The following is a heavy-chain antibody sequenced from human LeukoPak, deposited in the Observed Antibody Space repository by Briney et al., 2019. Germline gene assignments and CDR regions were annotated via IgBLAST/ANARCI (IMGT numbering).Heavy chain of an antibody. V-gene: IGHV4-31*03. CDR2: IYYSGST. CDR3: ARGADYDFWSGNPGGFDY. J-gene: IGHJ4*02. Sequence: SSETLSLTCTVSGGSISSGGYYRSWIRQHPGKGLEWIGYIYYSGSTYYNPSLKSRVTISVDTSKNQFSLKLSSVTAADTAVYYCARGADYDFWSGNPGGFDYWGQGTLVTVSS. CDR1: GGSISSGGYY. D-gene: IGHD3-3*01.